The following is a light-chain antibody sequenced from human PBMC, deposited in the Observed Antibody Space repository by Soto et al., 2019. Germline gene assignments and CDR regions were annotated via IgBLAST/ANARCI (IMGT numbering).Light chain of an antibody. CDR3: SSYTSSGTQV. Sequence: QSALTQPASVSGSPGQSITISCSGTSSDVGGYNFVSWYQHHPGKAPKLMIYDVSNRPSGVSNRFSGSKSGNTAALTISGLQAEDEADYYCSSYTSSGTQVFGGGTQLTVL. CDR2: DVS. J-gene: IGLJ3*02. V-gene: IGLV2-14*03. CDR1: SSDVGGYNF.